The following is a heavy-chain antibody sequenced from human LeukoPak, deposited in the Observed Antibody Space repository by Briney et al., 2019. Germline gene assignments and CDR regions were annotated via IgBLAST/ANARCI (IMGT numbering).Heavy chain of an antibody. V-gene: IGHV4-4*02. CDR1: GGSISSSNW. CDR3: ARVLGNYYDSSGYLDY. CDR2: IYHSGST. Sequence: SETLSLTCAVSGGSISSSNWWSWVRQPPGKGLEWIGEIYHSGSTNYNPSLKSRVTISVDKSKNQFSLKLSSVTAADTAVHYCARVLGNYYDSSGYLDYWGQGTLVTVSS. J-gene: IGHJ4*02. D-gene: IGHD3-22*01.